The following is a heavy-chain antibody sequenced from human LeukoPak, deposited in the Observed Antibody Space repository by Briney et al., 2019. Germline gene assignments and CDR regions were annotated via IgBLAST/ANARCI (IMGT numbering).Heavy chain of an antibody. CDR1: GFTFSSYW. CDR3: TRDLMDYDVSTGLHHYYMDV. J-gene: IGHJ6*02. V-gene: IGHV3-74*01. D-gene: IGHD3-9*01. Sequence: GGSLRLSCVASGFTFSSYWMHWVRQDPRKGLVWVSRINGDGRNINYADSVRGRFTISRDNAKNTLYLQMNTLRVEDTAVYYCTRDLMDYDVSTGLHHYYMDVWGQGTTVTVSS. CDR2: INGDGRNI.